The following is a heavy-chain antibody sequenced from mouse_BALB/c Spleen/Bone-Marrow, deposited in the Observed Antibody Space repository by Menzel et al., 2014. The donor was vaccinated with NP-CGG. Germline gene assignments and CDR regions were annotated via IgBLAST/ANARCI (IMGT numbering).Heavy chain of an antibody. CDR2: IYPGDGDT. CDR1: GYAFSSSW. V-gene: IGHV1-82*01. Sequence: QVQLKESGPELVKPGASVKISCKASGYAFSSSWMNWVKQRPGQGLEWIGRIYPGDGDTNYNGKFKGKATLTADKSSSTAYMQLSSLTPVDSAVYFCARDYYGSSYDYWGQGTTLTVSS. CDR3: ARDYYGSSYDY. J-gene: IGHJ2*01. D-gene: IGHD1-1*01.